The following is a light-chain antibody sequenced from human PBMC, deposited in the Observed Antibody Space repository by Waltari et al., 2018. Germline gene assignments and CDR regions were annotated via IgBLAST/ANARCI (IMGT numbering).Light chain of an antibody. CDR2: EVS. CDR3: MHALETRNT. J-gene: IGKJ3*01. CDR1: QSLVYNDGNTY. V-gene: IGKV2-30*01. Sequence: DVVMTQSPLSLPVTLGQPASISCKSSQSLVYNDGNTYLNWFQQRPGQSPRRLIYEVSTRDSGVPDRFSGSGSGTDFTLKISRVEAEDVGFYYCMHALETRNTFGPGTKVDIK.